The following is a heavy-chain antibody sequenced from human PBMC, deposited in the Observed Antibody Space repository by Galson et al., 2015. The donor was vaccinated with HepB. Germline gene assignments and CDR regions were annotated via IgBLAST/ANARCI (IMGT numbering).Heavy chain of an antibody. J-gene: IGHJ3*02. CDR3: ARAVGVEMYSGYVVRITSDAFDI. CDR2: INHSGST. D-gene: IGHD5-12*01. V-gene: IGHV4-34*01. CDR1: GGSFSGYY. Sequence: ETLSLTCAVYGGSFSGYYWSWIRQPPGKGLEWIGEINHSGSTNYNPSLKSRVTISVDTSKNQFSLKLSSVTAADTAVYYCARAVGVEMYSGYVVRITSDAFDIWGQGTMVTVSS.